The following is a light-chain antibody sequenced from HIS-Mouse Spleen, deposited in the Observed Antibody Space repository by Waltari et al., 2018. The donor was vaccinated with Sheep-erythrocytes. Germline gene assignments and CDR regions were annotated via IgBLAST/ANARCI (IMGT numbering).Light chain of an antibody. CDR1: SSDVGIYNY. CDR3: SSYAGSYNHV. V-gene: IGLV2-8*01. CDR2: EVS. Sequence: QSALTQPPSASGSPVQSVTLSCTGPSSDVGIYNYVSWYQQHPGKAPKLRSYEVSTRPSGVPDRFAGSKAGSTASLTVSGLQAEDEADYYCSSYAGSYNHVFATGTKVTVL. J-gene: IGLJ1*01.